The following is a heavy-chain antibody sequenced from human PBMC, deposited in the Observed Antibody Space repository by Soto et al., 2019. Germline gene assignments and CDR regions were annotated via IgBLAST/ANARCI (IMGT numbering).Heavy chain of an antibody. V-gene: IGHV3-33*08. J-gene: IGHJ4*02. CDR3: ARDFGVPAAMGY. Sequence: GGSLRLSCVASGFTFSRFTMSWVRQAPGKGLEWVAGIWGDRSNKYYADSVKGRFTISRDNSKNTLYLQMNSLRAEDTAVYYCARDFGVPAAMGYWGQGTLVTVSS. CDR1: GFTFSRFT. CDR2: IWGDRSNK. D-gene: IGHD2-2*01.